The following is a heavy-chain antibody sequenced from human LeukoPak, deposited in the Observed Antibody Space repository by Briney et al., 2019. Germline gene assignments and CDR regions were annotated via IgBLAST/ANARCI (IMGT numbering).Heavy chain of an antibody. J-gene: IGHJ4*02. CDR1: VLTFNTYA. CDR3: AKGWTSIKYDS. Sequence: PGGSLRPSCAPSVLTFNTYAMSWGRQPPRKGLDWVSAISSSGGSTFHADSVKGRFTISRDNSKNTLYLQMNSLKAEDTAVYYCAKGWTSIKYDSWGQGTLVTVSS. CDR2: ISSSGGST. V-gene: IGHV3-23*01. D-gene: IGHD3/OR15-3a*01.